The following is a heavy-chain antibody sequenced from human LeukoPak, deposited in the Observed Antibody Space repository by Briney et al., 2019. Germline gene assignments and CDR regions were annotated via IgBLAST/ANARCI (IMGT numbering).Heavy chain of an antibody. J-gene: IGHJ5*02. V-gene: IGHV4-59*08. CDR2: IYSSGNT. CDR3: ARHSSSSRGWFDP. D-gene: IGHD6-6*01. CDR1: GGSISSYY. Sequence: SETLSLTCTVSGGSISSYYWSWIRQPPGKGLEGIGYIYSSGNTVYNPFLKSRVTISVDTSKNQFSLRLSSVTAADTAVYYCARHSSSSRGWFDPWGQGTLVTVSS.